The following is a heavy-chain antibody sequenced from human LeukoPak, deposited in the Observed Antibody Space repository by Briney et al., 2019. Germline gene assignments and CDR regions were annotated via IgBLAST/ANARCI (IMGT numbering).Heavy chain of an antibody. D-gene: IGHD4-17*01. CDR1: GFTFTSYW. Sequence: PGGSLRLSCAASGFTFTSYWMSWVRQAPGKGLEWVANIKQDGSEKYYVDSVKGRFTISRDNAHNSLYLQMNSLRAEDTAVYFCARDKVDGDSYFDSWGQGTLVTVSS. V-gene: IGHV3-7*01. CDR2: IKQDGSEK. J-gene: IGHJ4*02. CDR3: ARDKVDGDSYFDS.